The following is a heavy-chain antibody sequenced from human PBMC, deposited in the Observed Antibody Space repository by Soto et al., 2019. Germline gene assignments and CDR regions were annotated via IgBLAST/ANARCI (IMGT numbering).Heavy chain of an antibody. Sequence: SVKVSCKASGGTFSSYAISWVRQAPGQGLEWMGGIIPIFGTANYAQKFQGRVTITADESTSTAYMELSSLRSEDTAVYYCARLTIPPAGYSYGGPFDYWGQRTLVTGSS. D-gene: IGHD5-18*01. V-gene: IGHV1-69*13. CDR3: ARLTIPPAGYSYGGPFDY. CDR1: GGTFSSYA. J-gene: IGHJ4*02. CDR2: IIPIFGTA.